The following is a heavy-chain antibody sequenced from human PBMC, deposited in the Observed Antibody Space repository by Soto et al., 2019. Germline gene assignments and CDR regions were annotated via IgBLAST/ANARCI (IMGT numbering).Heavy chain of an antibody. CDR2: IYYSGST. J-gene: IGHJ5*02. CDR1: GGSISSGDYY. Sequence: QVQLQESGPGLVKPSQTLSLTCTVSGGSISSGDYYWSWIRQPPGKGLEWIGYIYYSGSTYYNPSLKSRVTISVDTSKNQFSLKLSSVTAADTSVYYCARDHVVVVAATTQNWFDPWGQGTLVTVSS. CDR3: ARDHVVVVAATTQNWFDP. V-gene: IGHV4-30-4*01. D-gene: IGHD2-15*01.